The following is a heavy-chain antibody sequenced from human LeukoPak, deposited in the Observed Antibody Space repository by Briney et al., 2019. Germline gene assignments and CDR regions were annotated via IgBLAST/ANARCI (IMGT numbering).Heavy chain of an antibody. CDR2: INPSGGST. J-gene: IGHJ6*03. CDR1: GYTFTSYY. V-gene: IGHV1-46*01. Sequence: ASVKVSCKASGYTFTSYYMHWVRQAPGQGLEWMRIINPSGGSTSYAQKFQGRVTMTRDTSTSTVYMELSSLRSEDTAVYYCARGEAARPASGYYYYYYMDVWGIGTTVTVSS. D-gene: IGHD6-6*01. CDR3: ARGEAARPASGYYYYYYMDV.